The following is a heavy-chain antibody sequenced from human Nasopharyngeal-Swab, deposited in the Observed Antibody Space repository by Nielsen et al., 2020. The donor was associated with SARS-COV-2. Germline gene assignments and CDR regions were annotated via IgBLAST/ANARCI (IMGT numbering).Heavy chain of an antibody. CDR3: ARDLPTYSDWFDP. CDR1: GFTVSSNY. D-gene: IGHD2-21*01. V-gene: IGHV3-53*04. J-gene: IGHJ5*02. Sequence: GESLKISCAASGFTVSSNYMSWVRQAPGKGLEWVSVIYSGGSTYYADSVKGRFTISRHNSKNTLYLQMNSLRAEDTVVYYCARDLPTYSDWFDPWGQGTLVTVSS. CDR2: IYSGGST.